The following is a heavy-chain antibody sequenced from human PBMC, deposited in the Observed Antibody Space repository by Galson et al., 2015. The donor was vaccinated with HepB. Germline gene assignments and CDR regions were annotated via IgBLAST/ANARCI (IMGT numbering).Heavy chain of an antibody. CDR2: IKQAGSEK. J-gene: IGHJ6*02. Sequence: PRLSCAASGFTFSSYWMSWVRQAPGKGLEWVANIKQAGSEKYYVDSVKGRFTISRDNAKNSLYLQMNSLRAEDTAVYYCARDGIQPPPYYYYYGMDVWGQGTTVTVSS. CDR1: GFTFSSYW. V-gene: IGHV3-7*01. CDR3: ARDGIQPPPYYYYYGMDV. D-gene: IGHD5-18*01.